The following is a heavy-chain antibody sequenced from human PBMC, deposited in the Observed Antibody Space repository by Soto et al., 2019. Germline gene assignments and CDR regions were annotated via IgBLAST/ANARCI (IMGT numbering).Heavy chain of an antibody. CDR3: AAHLAAARTIWFDP. D-gene: IGHD6-13*01. V-gene: IGHV3-21*01. CDR1: GFTFSSCS. J-gene: IGHJ5*02. Sequence: GGSLRLSYAASGFTFSSCSMTWLSQDPGKGLEWVSSISSSSSYIYYADSVKGRFTISRDNAKNSPYLQMNSLRAEDTAVYYCAAHLAAARTIWFDPGGQGSLVTVSS. CDR2: ISSSSSYI.